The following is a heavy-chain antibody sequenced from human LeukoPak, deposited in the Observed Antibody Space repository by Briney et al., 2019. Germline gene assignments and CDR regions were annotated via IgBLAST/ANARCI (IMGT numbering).Heavy chain of an antibody. CDR1: GFNGRNKY. CDR2: IYSGGST. J-gene: IGHJ1*01. V-gene: IGHV3-53*01. Sequence: GSLKLSCAASGFNGRNKYISWVPPAPGKGLGLVSIIYSGGSTYYADSVKGRFTISRDNSKNTLYLQMKSLRAEDTAVYYCARTDETAPAEDFQHWGQGTLVTVSS. D-gene: IGHD2-21*02. CDR3: ARTDETAPAEDFQH.